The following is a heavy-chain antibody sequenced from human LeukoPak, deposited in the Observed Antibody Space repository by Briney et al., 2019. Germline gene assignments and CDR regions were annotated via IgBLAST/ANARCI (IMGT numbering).Heavy chain of an antibody. D-gene: IGHD5-24*01. Sequence: GGSLRLSCTASRVTFSGYTMNWVRQAPGKGLEWVSVIYRSGSTYYSGSVKGRFTVSRDNSKNTLYLQMNSLRAEDTAVYYCARDFMATITDYWGQGTLVTVSS. J-gene: IGHJ4*02. V-gene: IGHV3-66*01. CDR1: RVTFSGYT. CDR3: ARDFMATITDY. CDR2: IYRSGST.